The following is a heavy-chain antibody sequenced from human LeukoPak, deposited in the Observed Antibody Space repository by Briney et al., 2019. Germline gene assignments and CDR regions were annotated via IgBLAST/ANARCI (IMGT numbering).Heavy chain of an antibody. D-gene: IGHD4-17*01. CDR3: ARELATVTTLVFDY. CDR2: INPNSGGT. CDR1: GYTFTGYY. V-gene: IGHV1-2*02. J-gene: IGHJ4*02. Sequence: ASVKVSCKASGYTFTGYYMHWVRQAPGQGLEWMGWINPNSGGTNYAQKFQGRVTMTRDTSISTAYMELSRLKSDDTAVYYCARELATVTTLVFDYWGQGTLVTVSS.